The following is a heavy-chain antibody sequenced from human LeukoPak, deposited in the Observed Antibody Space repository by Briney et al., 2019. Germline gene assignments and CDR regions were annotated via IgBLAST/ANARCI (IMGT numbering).Heavy chain of an antibody. CDR1: GYTFTSYG. Sequence: GASVKVSCKASGYTFTSYGISWVRQAPGQGLEWMGWISAYNGNTNYAQKLQGRVTMTTDTSTSTAYMELRSLRSDDTAVYYCARADPDVLLWFGESKNAFDIWGQGTMVTVSS. V-gene: IGHV1-18*01. CDR2: ISAYNGNT. CDR3: ARADPDVLLWFGESKNAFDI. J-gene: IGHJ3*02. D-gene: IGHD3-10*01.